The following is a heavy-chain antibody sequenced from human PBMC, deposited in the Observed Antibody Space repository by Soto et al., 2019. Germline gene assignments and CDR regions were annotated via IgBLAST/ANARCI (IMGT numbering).Heavy chain of an antibody. V-gene: IGHV3-7*01. CDR2: IKQDGSEK. CDR3: ARSHLYSSGWFDY. D-gene: IGHD6-19*01. CDR1: GFTFSSYW. Sequence: GGSLRLSCAASGFTFSSYWMSWVRQAPGKGLEWVANIKQDGSEKYYVDSVKGRFIITRDNAKNSLYLQMNSLRAEDTAVYYCARSHLYSSGWFDYWGQGTLVTVSS. J-gene: IGHJ4*02.